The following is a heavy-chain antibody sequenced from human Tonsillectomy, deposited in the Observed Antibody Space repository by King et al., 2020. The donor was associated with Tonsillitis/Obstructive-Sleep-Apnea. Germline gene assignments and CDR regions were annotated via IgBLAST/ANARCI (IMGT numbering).Heavy chain of an antibody. V-gene: IGHV4-39*01. CDR1: GGSISSSSYY. Sequence: LQLQESGPGLVKPSETLSLTCTVSGGSISSSSYYWGWIRQPPGKGLEWIGSIYYSGSTYYNPSLKSRVTISVDTSKNQFSLKLSSVTAADTAVYYCARIGGSFPPYFDYWGQGTLVTVSS. CDR2: IYYSGST. J-gene: IGHJ4*02. CDR3: ARIGGSFPPYFDY. D-gene: IGHD1-26*01.